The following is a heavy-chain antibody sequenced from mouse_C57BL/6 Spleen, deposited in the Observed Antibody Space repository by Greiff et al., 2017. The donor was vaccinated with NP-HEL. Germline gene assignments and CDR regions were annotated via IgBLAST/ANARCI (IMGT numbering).Heavy chain of an antibody. V-gene: IGHV5-4*01. J-gene: IGHJ2*01. Sequence: EVMLVESGGGLVKPGGSLKLSCAASGFTFSSYAMSWVRQTPEKRLEWVATISDGGSYTYYPDNVKGRFTISRDNAKNNLYLQMSHLKSEDTAMYYCARDQGDYVFDDWGQGTTLTVAS. CDR3: ARDQGDYVFDD. CDR1: GFTFSSYA. D-gene: IGHD2-4*01. CDR2: ISDGGSYT.